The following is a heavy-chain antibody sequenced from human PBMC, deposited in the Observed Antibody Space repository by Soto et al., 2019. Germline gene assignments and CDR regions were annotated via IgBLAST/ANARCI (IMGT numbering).Heavy chain of an antibody. V-gene: IGHV1-69*02. CDR3: ARVGSSGPIAY. CDR2: IIPILGIA. D-gene: IGHD6-19*01. J-gene: IGHJ4*02. CDR1: GGTFSSYT. Sequence: QVQLVQSGAEVKKPGSSVKVSCKASGGTFSSYTISWVRQAPGQGLEWMGRIIPILGIANYAQKFQGRVTITADKSTSTAYMELSSLRSEDTAVYYCARVGSSGPIAYWGQGTLVTVSS.